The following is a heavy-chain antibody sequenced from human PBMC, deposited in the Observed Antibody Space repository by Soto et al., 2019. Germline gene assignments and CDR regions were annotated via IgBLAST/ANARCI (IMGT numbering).Heavy chain of an antibody. Sequence: XGTLSLTCAVSGGSISSSHWWCCVRQSPGKGLEWIGEIYHSGSTNYNPSLKSRITMSVDKSKNQFSVNLSSVTAADTAVYYCVRDADETAIVPAPWLVWGRGTMVTV. J-gene: IGHJ6*02. CDR3: VRDADETAIVPAPWLV. V-gene: IGHV4-4*02. CDR1: GGSISSSHW. D-gene: IGHD2-21*02. CDR2: IYHSGST.